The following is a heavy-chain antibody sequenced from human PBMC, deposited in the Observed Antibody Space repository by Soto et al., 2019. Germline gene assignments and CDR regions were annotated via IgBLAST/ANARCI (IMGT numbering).Heavy chain of an antibody. Sequence: QVQLQESGPGLVKPSETLSLTCTVSGGSFKSGSYSWSWIRQPQGKGLEWIGYVYHTGRTSYNPSLKSRVSISTDTSKNQFSLNLDSVTAADTAVYFCARDFAYFDSWGQGTLVTVSS. CDR2: VYHTGRT. D-gene: IGHD3-3*01. V-gene: IGHV4-61*01. CDR3: ARDFAYFDS. CDR1: GGSFKSGSYS. J-gene: IGHJ4*02.